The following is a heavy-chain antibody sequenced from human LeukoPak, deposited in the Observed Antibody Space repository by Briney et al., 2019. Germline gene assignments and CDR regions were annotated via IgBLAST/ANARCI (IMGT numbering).Heavy chain of an antibody. CDR2: SRNKANSFTT. V-gene: IGHV3-72*01. Sequence: GGSLRLSCAASGFTLSDYYIDWVRQAPGKGLERLGRSRNKANSFTTEYAASVKGRFTISRDDSKNSLYLQMNSLKTEDTAVYYCARSSGRSVFDYWGQGTLVAVSS. CDR3: ARSSGRSVFDY. D-gene: IGHD1-26*01. J-gene: IGHJ4*02. CDR1: GFTLSDYY.